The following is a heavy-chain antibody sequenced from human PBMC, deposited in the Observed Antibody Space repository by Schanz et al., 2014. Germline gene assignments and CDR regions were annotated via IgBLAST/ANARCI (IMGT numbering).Heavy chain of an antibody. V-gene: IGHV7-4-1*02. Sequence: QVHLVQSGSELKKPGASVKVSCKASGYTFTSNALNWVRQAPGQGLEWMGWINTNTGNPTYARGFTGRFVFSLDTSVSTAYLQISSLRVEDSAVFYCARGRGGNTGYEAADYWGQGTRVTVSS. CDR3: ARGRGGNTGYEAADY. CDR2: INTNTGNP. D-gene: IGHD5-12*01. J-gene: IGHJ4*02. CDR1: GYTFTSNA.